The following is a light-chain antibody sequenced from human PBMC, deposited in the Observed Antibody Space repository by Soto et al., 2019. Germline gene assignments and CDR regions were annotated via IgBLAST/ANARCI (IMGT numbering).Light chain of an antibody. J-gene: IGKJ1*01. Sequence: EIVMTQSPATLSVSLGERVTLSCRASQKISSNLAWYQQKHGQAPRLLIYGASTRNTGIPTRFSGSGSGTEFTLTISSLQSEDFAVYYCQHYNSYSEAFGQGTKVELK. CDR2: GAS. CDR1: QKISSN. V-gene: IGKV3-15*01. CDR3: QHYNSYSEA.